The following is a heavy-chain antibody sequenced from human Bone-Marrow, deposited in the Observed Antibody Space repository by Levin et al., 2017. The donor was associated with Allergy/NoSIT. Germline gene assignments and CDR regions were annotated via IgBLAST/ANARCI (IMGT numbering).Heavy chain of an antibody. CDR2: INPSGGST. V-gene: IGHV1-46*01. Sequence: ASVKVSCKASGYPFTNYYMHWLRQAPGQGPQWMGLINPSGGSTTYAQNFQGRVTMTRDTSTGTVYMELISLTYEDTAIYYCARENRIPPAGTGWFDPWGQGTLVSVSS. CDR1: GYPFTNYY. D-gene: IGHD6-13*01. J-gene: IGHJ5*02. CDR3: ARENRIPPAGTGWFDP.